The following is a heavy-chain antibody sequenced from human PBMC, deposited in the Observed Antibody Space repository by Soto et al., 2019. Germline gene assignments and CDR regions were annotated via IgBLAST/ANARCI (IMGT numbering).Heavy chain of an antibody. CDR1: GYTFTSYD. Sequence: ASVKVSCKASGYTFTSYDINWVRQATGQGLEWMGWMNPNSGNTGYAQKFQGRVTMTRNTSISTAYMELSSLRSEDTAVYYCARGEMATVTTYYYYYDGMDVWGQGTTVTVSS. CDR3: ARGEMATVTTYYYYYDGMDV. J-gene: IGHJ6*02. D-gene: IGHD4-17*01. V-gene: IGHV1-8*01. CDR2: MNPNSGNT.